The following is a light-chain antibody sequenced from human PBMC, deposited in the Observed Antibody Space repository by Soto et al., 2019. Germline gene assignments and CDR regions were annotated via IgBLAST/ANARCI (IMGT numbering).Light chain of an antibody. J-gene: IGKJ2*01. CDR1: QSVGSN. CDR3: QHYTNWPYT. CDR2: GAS. V-gene: IGKV3-15*01. Sequence: EIVMTQSPATLSVSPGERASLSCRASQSVGSNLAWYQQTAGQAPRLLIYGASTRATGIPARFCGSGSGTEFTRTISSLQSEDFAVDSCQHYTNWPYTFGQGTKLEIK.